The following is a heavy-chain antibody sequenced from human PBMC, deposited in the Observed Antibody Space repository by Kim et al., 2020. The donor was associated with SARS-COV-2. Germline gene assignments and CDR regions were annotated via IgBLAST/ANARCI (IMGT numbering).Heavy chain of an antibody. D-gene: IGHD6-13*01. J-gene: IGHJ6*02. V-gene: IGHV3-11*06. Sequence: RFTISRDNGKNSLYLQMNSLRAEDTAVYYCARDLLVVAAAGTNHYYGMDVWGQGTTVTVSS. CDR3: ARDLLVVAAAGTNHYYGMDV.